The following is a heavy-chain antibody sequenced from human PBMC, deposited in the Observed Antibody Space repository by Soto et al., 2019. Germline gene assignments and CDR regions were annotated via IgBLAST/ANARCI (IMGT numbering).Heavy chain of an antibody. CDR2: IYYSGST. V-gene: IGHV4-31*03. CDR1: GGSISSGGYY. CDR3: ARDRGGNPDY. J-gene: IGHJ4*02. Sequence: SETLSLTCTVSGGSISSGGYYWSWIRQHPGKGLEWIGYIYYSGSTYYNPSLKSRVTISVDTSKNQFSLKLSPVTAADTAVYYCARDRGGNPDYWGQVTLVTVSS. D-gene: IGHD2-15*01.